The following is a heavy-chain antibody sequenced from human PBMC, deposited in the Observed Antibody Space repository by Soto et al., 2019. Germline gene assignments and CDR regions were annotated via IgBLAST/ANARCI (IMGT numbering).Heavy chain of an antibody. CDR1: GGAISSGGSY. D-gene: IGHD3-3*01. CDR2: IYYSGST. V-gene: IGHV4-31*03. J-gene: IGHJ5*02. CDR3: ARGESLSGLVISPRFDP. Sequence: SETLSLTCTVSGGAISSGGSYWSWIRQHPGKGLDWIGYIYYSGSTYYNPSLKSRVTISLDTSKNQFSLKLSSVTAADTAVYYCARGESLSGLVISPRFDPWGKGTLVTVSS.